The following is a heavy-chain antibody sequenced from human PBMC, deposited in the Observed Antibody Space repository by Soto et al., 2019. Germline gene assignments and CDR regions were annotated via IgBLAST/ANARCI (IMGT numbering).Heavy chain of an antibody. CDR1: GGSISSYY. Sequence: SETLSLTCTVSGGSISSYYWSWIRQPPGKGLEWIGYIYYSGSTNYNPSLKSRVTISVDTSKNHFSLKLSSVTAADTAVYYCARDYGYCSSTSCKYGMDVWGQGTTVTVSS. D-gene: IGHD2-2*01. CDR3: ARDYGYCSSTSCKYGMDV. V-gene: IGHV4-59*01. CDR2: IYYSGST. J-gene: IGHJ6*02.